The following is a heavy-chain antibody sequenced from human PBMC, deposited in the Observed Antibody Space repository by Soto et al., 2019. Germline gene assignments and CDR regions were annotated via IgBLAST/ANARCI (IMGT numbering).Heavy chain of an antibody. Sequence: LSLTCTVSGGSINNYYWSWIRQPPGKGLEWIGYISYSGSTNYNPSLKSRVTISVDTSKKQFSLKLSSVTAADTAVYYCARGKDASDYWGQGTLVTVSS. V-gene: IGHV4-59*01. CDR1: GGSINNYY. CDR3: ARGKDASDY. CDR2: ISYSGST. J-gene: IGHJ4*02.